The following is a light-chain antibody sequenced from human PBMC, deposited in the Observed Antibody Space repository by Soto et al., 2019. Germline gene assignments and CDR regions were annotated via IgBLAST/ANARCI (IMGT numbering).Light chain of an antibody. CDR1: SSNIGKNF. CDR3: GTWDGSLNAWV. Sequence: QPVLTQPPSMTAAPGQKVTISCSGSSSNIGKNFVSWYQQLPGTAPKFLIYENRKRPSGIPDRFSGSKSGTSATLAISGLQTGDEADYYCGTWDGSLNAWVFGGGTKLTVL. J-gene: IGLJ2*01. V-gene: IGLV1-51*02. CDR2: ENR.